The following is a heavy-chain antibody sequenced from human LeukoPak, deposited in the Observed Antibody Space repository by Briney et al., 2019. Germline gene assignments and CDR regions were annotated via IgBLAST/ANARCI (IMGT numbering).Heavy chain of an antibody. CDR1: GFTFSTFA. D-gene: IGHD3-9*01. V-gene: IGHV3-30*14. CDR3: ARDLNV. Sequence: GGSLRLSCAASGFTFSTFAIHWVRQAPGKGLEWVAVISYDGTNKYYADSVKGRFTISRHNSKNTLDLQMDSLRAEDTAVYYCARDLNVWGQGTLVTVSS. J-gene: IGHJ4*02. CDR2: ISYDGTNK.